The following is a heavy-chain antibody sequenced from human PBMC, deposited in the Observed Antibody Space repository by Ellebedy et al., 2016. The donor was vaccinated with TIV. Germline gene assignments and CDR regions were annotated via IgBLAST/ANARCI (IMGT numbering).Heavy chain of an antibody. Sequence: GESLKISCAASGFTFSSYAMSWVRLVPGKGLEWVAGIKWNGGRTQFADSVRGRFSISRDNARNSLHLQMNSLRVEDTALYYCARVYSDSTGFYFFDQWGQGARVTVSS. V-gene: IGHV3-20*04. J-gene: IGHJ4*02. CDR1: GFTFSSYA. CDR2: IKWNGGRT. D-gene: IGHD3-22*01. CDR3: ARVYSDSTGFYFFDQ.